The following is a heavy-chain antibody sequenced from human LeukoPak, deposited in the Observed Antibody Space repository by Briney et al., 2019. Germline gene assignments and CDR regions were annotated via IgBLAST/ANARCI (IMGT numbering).Heavy chain of an antibody. CDR3: ARDRIAARPSEFDY. CDR1: GYTFTSYG. D-gene: IGHD6-6*01. J-gene: IGHJ4*02. V-gene: IGHV1-18*01. Sequence: GAPVKVSCKASGYTFTSYGISWVRQAPGQGPEWMGWISAYNGNTNYAQKLQGRVTMTTDTSTSTAYMELRSLRSDDTAVYYCARDRIAARPSEFDYWGQGTLVTVSS. CDR2: ISAYNGNT.